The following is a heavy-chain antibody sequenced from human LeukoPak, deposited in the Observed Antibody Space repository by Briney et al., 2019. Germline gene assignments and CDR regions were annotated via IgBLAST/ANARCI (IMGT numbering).Heavy chain of an antibody. J-gene: IGHJ6*04. V-gene: IGHV3-48*01. CDR3: ARDPSSTYYYYGMDV. CDR1: GFTFSSYS. Sequence: GGSLRLSCAASGFTFSSYSMNWVRQAPGKGLEWVSYISSSSSNIYYADSVKGRFTISRDNAKNSLYLQMNSLRAEDTAVYYCARDPSSTYYYYGMDVWGDGNTFTVSS. CDR2: ISSSSSNI. D-gene: IGHD2-2*01.